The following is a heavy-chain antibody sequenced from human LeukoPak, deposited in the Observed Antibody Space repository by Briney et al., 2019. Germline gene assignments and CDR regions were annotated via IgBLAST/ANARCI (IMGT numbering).Heavy chain of an antibody. CDR1: GFTFSTYY. Sequence: GGSLRLSCAASGFTFSTYYMHWVRQAPGKGLVWVARINADGSNTNYADSVKGRFTLSRDNAKNTLYLQMNSLRAEDTAVYYCARSFSGSYSDFWGQGTLVTVSS. D-gene: IGHD3-10*01. J-gene: IGHJ4*02. V-gene: IGHV3-74*01. CDR2: INADGSNT. CDR3: ARSFSGSYSDF.